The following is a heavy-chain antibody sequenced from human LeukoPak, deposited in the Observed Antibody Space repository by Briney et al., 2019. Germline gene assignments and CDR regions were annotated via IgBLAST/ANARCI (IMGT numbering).Heavy chain of an antibody. CDR1: GGSISRSNW. CDR2: IHDTGST. Sequence: SETLSLTCTASGGSISRSNWWSWVRQPPGKGLEWIGEIHDTGSTNYNPPLKSRVTMSLDKSKNQFSLNLNSVTAADTAVYYCATYYDILSGYTFDYWGQGTLVAVSS. V-gene: IGHV4-4*02. D-gene: IGHD3-9*01. J-gene: IGHJ4*02. CDR3: ATYYDILSGYTFDY.